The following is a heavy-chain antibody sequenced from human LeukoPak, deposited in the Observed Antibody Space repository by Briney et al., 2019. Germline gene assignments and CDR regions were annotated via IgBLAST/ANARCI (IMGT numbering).Heavy chain of an antibody. J-gene: IGHJ5*02. D-gene: IGHD3-9*01. V-gene: IGHV4-39*01. CDR3: ARGTDYDILTGREDWFDP. CDR2: IYYSGST. Sequence: PSETLSLTCTVSGGSISSSSYYWGWIRQPPGKGLEWIGSIYYSGSTYYNPSLKSRVTISVDTSKNQFSLKLSSVTAADTAVYYCARGTDYDILTGREDWFDPWGQGTLVTVSS. CDR1: GGSISSSSYY.